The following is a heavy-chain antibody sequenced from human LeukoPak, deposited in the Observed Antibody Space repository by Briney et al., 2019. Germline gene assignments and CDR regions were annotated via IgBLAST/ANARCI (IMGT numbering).Heavy chain of an antibody. Sequence: SETLSLTCTVSGGSISSYYWSWIRQPPGKGLEWIGYIYYSGSTNYNPSLKSRITISVDTSKNQFSLKLSSATAADAAVYYFARGPGVTNDAFDIWGQGTMVTVSS. D-gene: IGHD3-10*01. CDR2: IYYSGST. CDR3: ARGPGVTNDAFDI. J-gene: IGHJ3*02. CDR1: GGSISSYY. V-gene: IGHV4-59*01.